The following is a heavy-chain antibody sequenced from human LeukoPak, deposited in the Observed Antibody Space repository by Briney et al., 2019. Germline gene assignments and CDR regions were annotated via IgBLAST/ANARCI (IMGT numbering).Heavy chain of an antibody. CDR1: GFTFSDYA. J-gene: IGHJ4*02. V-gene: IGHV3-33*01. CDR2: IWYDGSDK. CDR3: ARASSLTMMGDY. Sequence: GGSLRLSCSASGFTFSDYAMNWVRQAPGEGLEWVAVIWYDGSDKYYADSVKGRFTISRDNSKNTLYLQMNSLRAEDTAVYYCARASSLTMMGDYWGQGTLVTVSS. D-gene: IGHD3-22*01.